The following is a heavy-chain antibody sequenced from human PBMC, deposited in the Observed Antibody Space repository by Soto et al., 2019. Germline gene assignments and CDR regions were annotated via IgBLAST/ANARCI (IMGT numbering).Heavy chain of an antibody. V-gene: IGHV4-39*01. CDR2: IYYNGNT. D-gene: IGHD3-10*01. J-gene: IGHJ5*02. CDR1: GGSSSNPNYY. CDR3: ASHGFRAPPRNLFDP. Sequence: SETLSLTCTVSGGSSSNPNYYCGWIRQPPGKALEWIRSIYYNGNTYYSPTLKSRATISVETSNNQYSLKLTSVTAADTAVYYCASHGFRAPPRNLFDPWGQGTLVTVSS.